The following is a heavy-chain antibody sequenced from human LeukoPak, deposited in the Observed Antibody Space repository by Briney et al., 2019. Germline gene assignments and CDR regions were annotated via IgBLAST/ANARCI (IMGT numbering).Heavy chain of an antibody. CDR1: GFTFSDYY. CDR3: ASASRGVYFDSSGYSDY. V-gene: IGHV3-23*01. J-gene: IGHJ4*02. Sequence: PGGSLRLSCAASGFTFSDYYMSWIRQAPGKGLEWVSGVSGSGGSTYYADSVKGRFTISRDNSKNTLYLQMNSLRAEDTAVYYCASASRGVYFDSSGYSDYWGQGTLVTVSS. D-gene: IGHD3-22*01. CDR2: VSGSGGST.